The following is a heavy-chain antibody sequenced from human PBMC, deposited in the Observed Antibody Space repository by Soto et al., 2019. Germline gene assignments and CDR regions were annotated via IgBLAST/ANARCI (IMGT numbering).Heavy chain of an antibody. J-gene: IGHJ6*02. CDR1: GGSISSGGYS. CDR3: ARDGGEGFGEGGGMDV. D-gene: IGHD3-10*01. Sequence: QLQLQESGSGLVKPSQTLSLTCAVSGGSISSGGYSWSWIRQPPGKGLEWIGYIYHSGSTYYNPSLRSRVTISVDRSKNQFSLKLSSVTAADTAVYYCARDGGEGFGEGGGMDVWGQGTTVTVSS. CDR2: IYHSGST. V-gene: IGHV4-30-2*01.